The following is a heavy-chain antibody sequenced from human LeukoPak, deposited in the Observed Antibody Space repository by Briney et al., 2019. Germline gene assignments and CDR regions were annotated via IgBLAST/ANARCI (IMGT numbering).Heavy chain of an antibody. CDR3: ARMSYFDSSLDY. CDR1: GGSISSYY. Sequence: SETLSLTCTVSGGSISSYYWSWIRQPPGKGLEWLGYIYYSGSTNYNPSLKSRVTITVDTSKNQFALKLTSVTAAGTAVYYWARMSYFDSSLDYWGQGTLVTVSS. V-gene: IGHV4-59*08. J-gene: IGHJ4*02. CDR2: IYYSGST. D-gene: IGHD3-22*01.